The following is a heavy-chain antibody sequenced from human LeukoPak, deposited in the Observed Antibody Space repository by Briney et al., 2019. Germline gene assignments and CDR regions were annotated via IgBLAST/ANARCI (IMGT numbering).Heavy chain of an antibody. V-gene: IGHV4-39*07. CDR3: ARESTNQYYFDY. CDR2: IYYSGNT. Sequence: RPSETLSLTCTVSGGSISSSSYYWGWIRQPPGKGLEWIGSIYYSGNTYYNPSLKTRVTISIDTSKNQFSLNLSSVTAADTAVYYCARESTNQYYFDYWGQGTLVTVSS. J-gene: IGHJ4*02. D-gene: IGHD1-14*01. CDR1: GGSISSSSYY.